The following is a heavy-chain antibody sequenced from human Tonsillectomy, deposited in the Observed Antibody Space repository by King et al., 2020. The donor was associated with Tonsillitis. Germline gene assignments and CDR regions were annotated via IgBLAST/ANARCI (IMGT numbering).Heavy chain of an antibody. V-gene: IGHV3-9*01. Sequence: DVQLVESGGGLVKPGRSLRLAFAASGFGFADNAMHWIRQVPGKGLEWVSGISSDSGNVAYADSVRGRFTISRDNAKNSLFLQMNSLEPDDTALYYCVNGRDWGQGTLVTVSS. CDR3: VNGRD. J-gene: IGHJ4*02. CDR1: GFGFADNA. CDR2: ISSDSGNV. D-gene: IGHD3-10*01.